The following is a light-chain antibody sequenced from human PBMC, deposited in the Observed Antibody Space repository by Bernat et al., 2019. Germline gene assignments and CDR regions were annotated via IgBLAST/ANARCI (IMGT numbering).Light chain of an antibody. CDR2: TAT. Sequence: DIQLTQSPSSLSASVGDRVTITCRASQDISNYLNWYQQKPGKAPNLLIYTATNLQSGVPSRFSASGFGTDFTLTISSLQPEDFATYYCQQSLTNPEQITFGGGTNVEIK. J-gene: IGKJ4*01. CDR3: QQSLTNPEQIT. CDR1: QDISNY. V-gene: IGKV1-39*01.